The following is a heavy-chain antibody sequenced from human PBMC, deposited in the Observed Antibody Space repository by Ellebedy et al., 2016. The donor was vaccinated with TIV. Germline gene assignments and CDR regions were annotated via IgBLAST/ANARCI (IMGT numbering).Heavy chain of an antibody. CDR3: LAQGLNF. V-gene: IGHV3-7*01. Sequence: GESLKISCATSGFTFSNYWMSWLRQAPGKGPELVAAINQDGSVTNYVDSVRGLFTVSRDNAKNSLFLYMNSLTDGDTSVYYCLAQGLNFWGQGTQVIVSS. CDR1: GFTFSNYW. J-gene: IGHJ4*02. CDR2: INQDGSVT.